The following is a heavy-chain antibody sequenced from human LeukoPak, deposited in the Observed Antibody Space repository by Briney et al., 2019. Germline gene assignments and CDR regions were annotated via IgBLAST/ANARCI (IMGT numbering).Heavy chain of an antibody. CDR3: ARARITTIFGVVTYYYYGMDV. CDR1: GGTFSSYA. D-gene: IGHD3-3*01. V-gene: IGHV1-69*13. J-gene: IGHJ6*02. Sequence: ASVKVSCKASGGTFSSYAISWVRQAPGQGLEWMGGIIPIFGTANYAQKFQGRVTITADESTSTAYMELSSLRSEDTAVYYCARARITTIFGVVTYYYYGMDVWGQGTTVTVSS. CDR2: IIPIFGTA.